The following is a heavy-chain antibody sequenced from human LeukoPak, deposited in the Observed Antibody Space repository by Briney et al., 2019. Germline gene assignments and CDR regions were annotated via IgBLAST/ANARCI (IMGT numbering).Heavy chain of an antibody. J-gene: IGHJ4*02. D-gene: IGHD6-13*01. CDR1: GGSFSGYY. Sequence: SETLSLTCAVYGGSFSGYYWIWIRQPPGKGLEWIGEINHSGSTNYNPSLKSRVTISVDTSKNQFSLKLSSVTAADTAVYYCARGVSPGIAAAGTSLDYWGQGTLVTVSS. CDR3: ARGVSPGIAAAGTSLDY. CDR2: INHSGST. V-gene: IGHV4-34*01.